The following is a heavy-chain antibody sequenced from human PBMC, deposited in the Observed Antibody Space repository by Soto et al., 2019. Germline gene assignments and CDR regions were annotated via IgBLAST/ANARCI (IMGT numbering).Heavy chain of an antibody. V-gene: IGHV3-66*01. Sequence: GGSLRLSCAASGFTVSSSQMTWVRQAPGKGLEWISIIYSAGNTHYADSVKGRFTISRDNSKNTLYLQMNSLGAEDTAVYYCARDFVVGGPTINYYYGMDVWGQGTTVTVSS. CDR1: GFTVSSSQ. CDR2: IYSAGNT. CDR3: ARDFVVGGPTINYYYGMDV. J-gene: IGHJ6*02. D-gene: IGHD1-26*01.